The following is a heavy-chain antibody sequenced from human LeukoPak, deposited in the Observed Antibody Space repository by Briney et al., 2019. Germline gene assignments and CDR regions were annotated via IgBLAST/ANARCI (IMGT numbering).Heavy chain of an antibody. Sequence: GGSLRLSCTVSGFTVSSNSMSWVRQAPGKGLEWVSFIYSDNTHYSDSVKGRFTISRDNSKNTLYLQMNSLRAEDTAVYYCARWRKRWLQEYYFDYWGQGTLVTVSS. CDR3: ARWRKRWLQEYYFDY. CDR2: IYSDNT. CDR1: GFTVSSNS. J-gene: IGHJ4*02. V-gene: IGHV3-53*01. D-gene: IGHD5-24*01.